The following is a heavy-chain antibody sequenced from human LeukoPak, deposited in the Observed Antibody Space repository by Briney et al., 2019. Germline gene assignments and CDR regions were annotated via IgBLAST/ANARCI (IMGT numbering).Heavy chain of an antibody. V-gene: IGHV4-4*07. CDR3: ARLIYSGSYYRDY. CDR2: IYTSGST. J-gene: IGHJ4*02. Sequence: SETLSLTCTVSGGSISIYYWSWIRQPAGKGLEWIGRIYTSGSTNYNPSLKSRVTMSVDTSKNQFSLKLSSVTAADTAVYYCARLIYSGSYYRDYWGQGTLVTVSS. CDR1: GGSISIYY. D-gene: IGHD1-26*01.